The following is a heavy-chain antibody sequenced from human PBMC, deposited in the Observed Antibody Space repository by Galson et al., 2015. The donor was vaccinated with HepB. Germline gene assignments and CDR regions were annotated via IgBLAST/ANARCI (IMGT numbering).Heavy chain of an antibody. J-gene: IGHJ2*01. CDR2: IYINDRT. CDR3: ARGTAPGYFDL. CDR1: DGSINSGSSYY. D-gene: IGHD1-1*01. Sequence: TLSLTCTVSDGSINSGSSYYWNWIRQPAGKGLEWIGRIYINDRTSYNPSLKSRVTVSLDTSKNQFSLNLSSVTATDTAVYYCARGTAPGYFDLWGRGTLVTVSS. V-gene: IGHV4-61*02.